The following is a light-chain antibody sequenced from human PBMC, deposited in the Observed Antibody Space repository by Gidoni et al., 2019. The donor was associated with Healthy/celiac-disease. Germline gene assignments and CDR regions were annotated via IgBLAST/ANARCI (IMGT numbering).Light chain of an antibody. CDR3: AAWDDSLNGRV. V-gene: IGLV1-44*01. CDR1: SSNIGSNT. CDR2: SNN. J-gene: IGLJ3*02. Sequence: QSVLTQPPSASGTPGQGVTISCSGSSSNIGSNTVNWYQQLPGTAPKLLIYSNNQRPSRVPDRFSGSKSGTSASLAISGLQSEDEADYYCAAWDDSLNGRVFGGGTKLTVL.